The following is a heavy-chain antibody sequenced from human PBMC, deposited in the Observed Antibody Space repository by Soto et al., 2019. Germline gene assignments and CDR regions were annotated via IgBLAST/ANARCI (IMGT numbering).Heavy chain of an antibody. J-gene: IGHJ4*02. CDR3: ARDDPAGGSLPWDGYYFDY. V-gene: IGHV3-48*02. CDR2: ISSSSSTI. CDR1: GFTFISYS. Sequence: GGSLRLSCAASGFTFISYSINWVRQAPGKGLEWVPYISSSSSTIYYADSVKGRFTISRDNARNSLYLQMNSLRDEDTAVYYCARDDPAGGSLPWDGYYFDYWGQGTLVTVSS. D-gene: IGHD1-26*01.